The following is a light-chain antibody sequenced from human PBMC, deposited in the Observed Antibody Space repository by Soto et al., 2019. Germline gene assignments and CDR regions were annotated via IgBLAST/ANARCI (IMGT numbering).Light chain of an antibody. CDR3: QHYDGYPQT. Sequence: DIQMTQSPSSLSASVGDSVTITCRASQDINNFLAWFQQKPGKAPKSLIFAASSLHSGVPPRFSGSGSGTDFTLTISSLQAEDFGTYYCQHYDGYPQTFGQGTKVDIK. J-gene: IGKJ1*01. V-gene: IGKV1-16*01. CDR1: QDINNF. CDR2: AAS.